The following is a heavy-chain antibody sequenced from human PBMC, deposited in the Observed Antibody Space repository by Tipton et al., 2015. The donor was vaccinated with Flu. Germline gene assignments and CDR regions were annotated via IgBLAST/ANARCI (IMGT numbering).Heavy chain of an antibody. Sequence: MQLVQSGGGLVQPGGSLRLSCAASGFTVSSNYMSWVRQAPGKGLEWVSVIYSGGSTYYADSVKGRFTISRHNSKNTLYLQMNSLRAEDTAVYYCARDGGYSSSWYVYWGQGTLVTVSS. CDR3: ARDGGYSSSWYVY. J-gene: IGHJ4*02. CDR1: GFTVSSNY. CDR2: IYSGGST. V-gene: IGHV3-53*04. D-gene: IGHD6-13*01.